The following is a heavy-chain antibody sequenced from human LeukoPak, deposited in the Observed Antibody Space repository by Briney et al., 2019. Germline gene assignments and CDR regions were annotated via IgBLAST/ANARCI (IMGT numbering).Heavy chain of an antibody. D-gene: IGHD3-10*01. Sequence: ASVKVSCKASGGTFSSYAISWVRQAPGQGLEWMGGIIPIFGTANYAQKFQGRVTITADESTSTAYMELSSLRSEDTAVYYCARDPHSGSGSFRDYWGQGTLVTVSS. CDR2: IIPIFGTA. CDR1: GGTFSSYA. V-gene: IGHV1-69*01. J-gene: IGHJ4*02. CDR3: ARDPHSGSGSFRDY.